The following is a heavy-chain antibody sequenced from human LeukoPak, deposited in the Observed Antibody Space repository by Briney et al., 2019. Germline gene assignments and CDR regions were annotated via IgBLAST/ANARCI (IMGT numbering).Heavy chain of an antibody. CDR3: ARDPEGATMLSWFDP. J-gene: IGHJ5*02. V-gene: IGHV6-1*01. CDR2: TYYRSKWYN. CDR1: GDSVSSSSAT. Sequence: SQTLSLTCAISGDSVSSSSATWNWIRQSPSRGLEWLGGTYYRSKWYNDYAVSVKSRITINPDTSKNQFSLQLNSVTPEDTAVYYCARDPEGATMLSWFDPWGQGTLVTVSS. D-gene: IGHD1-26*01.